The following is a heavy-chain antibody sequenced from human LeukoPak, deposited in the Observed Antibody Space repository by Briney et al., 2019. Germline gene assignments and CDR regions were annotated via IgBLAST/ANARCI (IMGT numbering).Heavy chain of an antibody. CDR1: GGSISSSNW. Sequence: SGTLSLTCAVSGGSISSSNWWSWVRHPPGKGLEWIGEIYHSGSTNYNPSLKSRVTISVDKSKNQFSLKLSSVTAADTAVYYCARDGQSYYDSSGYFHYWGQGTLVTVSS. V-gene: IGHV4-4*02. D-gene: IGHD3-22*01. J-gene: IGHJ4*02. CDR2: IYHSGST. CDR3: ARDGQSYYDSSGYFHY.